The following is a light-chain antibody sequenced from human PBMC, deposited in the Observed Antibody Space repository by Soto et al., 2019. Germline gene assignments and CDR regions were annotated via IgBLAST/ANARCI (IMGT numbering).Light chain of an antibody. V-gene: IGLV2-14*01. J-gene: IGLJ2*01. CDR2: DVN. CDR1: SSDIGGYDY. Sequence: QSALTQPASVSGSPGQSITLSCTGTSSDIGGYDYVSWYQQHPGKAPKLIIYDVNNRPSGVSNRFSGSKSGNTASLTISGRQAEDEAAYYCTSYSSGSSHVVFGGGTKLTVL. CDR3: TSYSSGSSHVV.